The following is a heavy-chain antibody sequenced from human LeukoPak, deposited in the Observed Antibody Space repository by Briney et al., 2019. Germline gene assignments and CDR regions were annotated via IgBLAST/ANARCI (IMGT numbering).Heavy chain of an antibody. D-gene: IGHD4-23*01. CDR1: GFTFSSYE. CDR3: ARERWGRLDY. Sequence: GGSLRLSCAASGFTFSSYEINWVRQAPGKGLEWVSYISSSGSAIYYADSVKGRFTISRDNAKNSLYLQMNSLRAEDTAVYYCARERWGRLDYWGQGTLVTVSS. J-gene: IGHJ4*02. V-gene: IGHV3-48*03. CDR2: ISSSGSAI.